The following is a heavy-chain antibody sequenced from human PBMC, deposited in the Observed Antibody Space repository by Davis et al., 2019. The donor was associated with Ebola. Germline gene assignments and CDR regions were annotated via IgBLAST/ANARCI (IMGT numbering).Heavy chain of an antibody. Sequence: GESLKISCAASGFTFSSYEMNWVRQAPDKGLEWVAVIWYDGSRKYYGDSVKGRFTISRDNSNNLLYLQMNSLRAEDTAVYYCARKGYYYGSGSYRYWGQGTLVTVSS. J-gene: IGHJ4*02. CDR2: IWYDGSRK. CDR1: GFTFSSYE. CDR3: ARKGYYYGSGSYRY. D-gene: IGHD3-10*01. V-gene: IGHV3-33*08.